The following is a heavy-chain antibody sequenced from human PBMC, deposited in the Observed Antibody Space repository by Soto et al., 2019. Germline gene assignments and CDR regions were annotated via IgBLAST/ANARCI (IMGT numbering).Heavy chain of an antibody. CDR1: GGSISSYY. J-gene: IGHJ5*02. CDR3: VRGGRSGVYGFAP. CDR2: IYYSGST. V-gene: IGHV4-59*01. D-gene: IGHD3-3*01. Sequence: PSETLSLTCTVSGGSISSYYWSWIRQPPGKGLEWIGYIYYSGSTDYNPSLKSRVTISVDTSRNQFSLKLNSVTAADTAVYYCVRGGRSGVYGFAPGGEEIRVTV.